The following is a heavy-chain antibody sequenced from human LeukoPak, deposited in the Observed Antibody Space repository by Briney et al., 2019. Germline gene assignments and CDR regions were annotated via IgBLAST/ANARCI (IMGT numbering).Heavy chain of an antibody. CDR1: GGSFSGYY. V-gene: IGHV4-59*01. CDR2: IYYSGST. D-gene: IGHD6-13*01. CDR3: ARVRIAAAGTVRYFQH. J-gene: IGHJ1*01. Sequence: SETLSLTCAVYGGSFSGYYWSWIRQPPGKGLEWIGYIYYSGSTNYNPSLKSRVTISVDTSKNQFSLKLSSVTAADTAVYYCARVRIAAAGTVRYFQHWGQGTLVTVSS.